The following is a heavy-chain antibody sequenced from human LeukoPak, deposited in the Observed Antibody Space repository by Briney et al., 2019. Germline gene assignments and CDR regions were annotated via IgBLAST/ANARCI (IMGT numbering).Heavy chain of an antibody. J-gene: IGHJ5*02. CDR2: ISTSSSYI. V-gene: IGHV3-21*01. CDR1: GFTFSSYS. D-gene: IGHD2-8*01. Sequence: PGGSLRLSCTASGFTFSSYSMNWVRQAPGKGLEWVSSISTSSSYIYYADSVKGRFTISRDNARNSLYLQMNTLRAEDTAVYSSARGADGVSSTSRGWFDPWGQGTLVTVSS. CDR3: ARGADGVSSTSRGWFDP.